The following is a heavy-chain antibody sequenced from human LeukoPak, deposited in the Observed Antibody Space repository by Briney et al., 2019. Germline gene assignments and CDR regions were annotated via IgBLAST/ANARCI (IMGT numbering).Heavy chain of an antibody. CDR3: VRAAIRVDFFDS. CDR2: ISSSATYI. D-gene: IGHD2-2*01. CDR1: GFLFGGHA. J-gene: IGHJ4*02. V-gene: IGHV3-21*01. Sequence: GGSLRLSCAASGFLFGGHAMMWVRQAPGKGLECVSSISSSATYINYADSVKGRFTISRDNAKNSLFLDMNSLRAEDAAVYDCVRAAIRVDFFDSWGQGTLVTVSS.